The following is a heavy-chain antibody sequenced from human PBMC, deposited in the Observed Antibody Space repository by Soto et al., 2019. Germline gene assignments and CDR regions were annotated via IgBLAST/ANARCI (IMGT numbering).Heavy chain of an antibody. D-gene: IGHD5-12*01. V-gene: IGHV3-30*18. Sequence: QVQLVESGGGVVQPGRSLRLSCAASGFTFSSFGIHWVRQAPGKGLEWVAVISYDGIDKNYADSVKGRFTISRENSKNMGYLQMNSLRAEDTAVYYCAKDLREMATIRPDYWGQGILVTVSS. CDR3: AKDLREMATIRPDY. CDR2: ISYDGIDK. J-gene: IGHJ4*02. CDR1: GFTFSSFG.